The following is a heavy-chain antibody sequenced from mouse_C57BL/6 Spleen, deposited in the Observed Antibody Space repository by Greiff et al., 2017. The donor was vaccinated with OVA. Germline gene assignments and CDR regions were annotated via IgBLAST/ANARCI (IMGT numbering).Heavy chain of an antibody. V-gene: IGHV1-53*01. CDR3: ARFTTVVEDWYFDV. CDR2: INPSNGGT. Sequence: QVQLQQPGTELVKPGASVKLSCKASGYTFTSYWMHWVKQRPGQGLEWIGNINPSNGGTNYNEKFKSKATLTVDKSSSTAYMQLCSLTSEDSAVYYCARFTTVVEDWYFDVWGTGTTVTVSS. CDR1: GYTFTSYW. D-gene: IGHD1-1*01. J-gene: IGHJ1*03.